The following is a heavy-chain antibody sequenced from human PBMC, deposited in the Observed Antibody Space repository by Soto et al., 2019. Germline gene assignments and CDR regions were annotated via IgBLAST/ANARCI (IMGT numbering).Heavy chain of an antibody. J-gene: IGHJ4*02. CDR2: ISGSGGST. Sequence: EVQLLESGGGLVQPGGSLRLSCAASGFTFSSYAMSWVRQAPGKGLEWVSAISGSGGSTYYADSVKGRFTISRDNSKNTLYLQMTSLRAEDTAVYYSANDDYSSGWYAGYWGQGTLVTVSS. CDR3: ANDDYSSGWYAGY. D-gene: IGHD6-19*01. CDR1: GFTFSSYA. V-gene: IGHV3-23*01.